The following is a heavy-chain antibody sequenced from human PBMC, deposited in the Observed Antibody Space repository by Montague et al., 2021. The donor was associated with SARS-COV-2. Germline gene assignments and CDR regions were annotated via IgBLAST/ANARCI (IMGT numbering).Heavy chain of an antibody. CDR2: IFYSGST. CDR1: GDSVNRNY. CDR3: ARASGGYGGDFDS. D-gene: IGHD4-23*01. V-gene: IGHV4-59*02. J-gene: IGHJ4*02. Sequence: SETLSLTCSVSGDSVNRNYWSWVRQPPGKGLEWLGYIFYSGSTYNPSLNSRVTMSLDTSKNHHSLNLISVTAADTAVYYCARASGGYGGDFDSWGQGTLVIVSS.